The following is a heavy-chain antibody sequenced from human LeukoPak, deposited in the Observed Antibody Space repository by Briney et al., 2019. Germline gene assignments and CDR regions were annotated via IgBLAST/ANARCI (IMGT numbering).Heavy chain of an antibody. CDR2: IKQDESVK. Sequence: GGSLRLSCAASGFPFSSYWMTWVRQAPGKGLEWVANIKQDESVKYYVDSVKGRFTISRDNSKNTLYLQMNSLRAEDTAVYYCAGSGDYYYYYMDVWGKGTTVTVSS. V-gene: IGHV3-7*01. CDR1: GFPFSSYW. CDR3: AGSGDYYYYYMDV. J-gene: IGHJ6*03. D-gene: IGHD1-26*01.